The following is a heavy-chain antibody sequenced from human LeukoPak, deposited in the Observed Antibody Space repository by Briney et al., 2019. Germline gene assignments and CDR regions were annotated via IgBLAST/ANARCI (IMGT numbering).Heavy chain of an antibody. CDR2: INHSGYT. Sequence: PSGTLSLTCAVSGVAFSNYYLSWVRQSPTKGLEWIGEINHSGYTNYNPSLKSRGTISIDTSKNQFSLMVPSVTAADTGVYYCTRAVAGHPDWGQGTLVTVAS. D-gene: IGHD6-19*01. V-gene: IGHV4-34*01. J-gene: IGHJ4*02. CDR1: GVAFSNYY. CDR3: TRAVAGHPD.